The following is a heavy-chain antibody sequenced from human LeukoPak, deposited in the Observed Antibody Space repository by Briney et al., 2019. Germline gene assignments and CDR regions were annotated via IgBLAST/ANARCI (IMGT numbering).Heavy chain of an antibody. CDR2: IYYSGST. J-gene: IGHJ6*02. CDR1: GVSISSGGYY. D-gene: IGHD5-12*01. CDR3: ARDRLRLRSSVRVDYYGMDV. Sequence: PSETLSLTCTVSGVSISSGGYYWSWIRQHPGKGLEWIGYIYYSGSTYYNPFLKSRVTISVDTSKNQFSLKLSSVTAADTAVYYCARDRLRLRSSVRVDYYGMDVWGQGTTVTVSS. V-gene: IGHV4-31*03.